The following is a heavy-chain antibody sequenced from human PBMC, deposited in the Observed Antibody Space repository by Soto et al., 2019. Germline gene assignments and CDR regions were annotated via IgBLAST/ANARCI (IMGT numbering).Heavy chain of an antibody. V-gene: IGHV3-30-3*01. Sequence: QVQLVESGGGVVQPGRSLRLSCAASGFTFSSYAMHWVRQAPGKGLEWVAVISYDGSNKYYADSVKGRFTISRDNSQNTLYRQMNSLRAEDTAVYYGARDHVLRGYYHDYFVRDVWGQGTTVTVSS. J-gene: IGHJ6*02. CDR1: GFTFSSYA. D-gene: IGHD1-26*01. CDR3: ARDHVLRGYYHDYFVRDV. CDR2: ISYDGSNK.